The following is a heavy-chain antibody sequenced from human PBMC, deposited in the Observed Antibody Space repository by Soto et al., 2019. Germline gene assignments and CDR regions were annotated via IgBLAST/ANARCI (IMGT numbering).Heavy chain of an antibody. CDR2: MNPNSGAT. D-gene: IGHD4-17*01. J-gene: IGHJ4*02. Sequence: ASVKVSCKASGCTFNDNFIHWVRQAPGQGLEWMGWMNPNSGATKYAQPFHGRVTLTRDTSVATAYMLLSGLMSNDTAVYFCARVMTTATASDFWGQGTLVTVSS. CDR3: ARVMTTATASDF. CDR1: GCTFNDNF. V-gene: IGHV1-2*02.